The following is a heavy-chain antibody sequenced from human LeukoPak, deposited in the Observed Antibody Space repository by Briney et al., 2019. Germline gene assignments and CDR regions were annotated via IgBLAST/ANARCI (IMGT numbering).Heavy chain of an antibody. CDR1: GFTFSSYS. CDR2: ISSSSSYI. V-gene: IGHV3-21*01. Sequence: KSGGSLRLSCAASGFTFSSYSMNWVRQAPGKGLEWVSSISSSSSYIYYADSVKGRFTISRDNAKNSLYLQMNSLRAEDTAVYYCARDYGDYSDRGYYYYGMDVWGQGTTVTVSS. CDR3: ARDYGDYSDRGYYYYGMDV. D-gene: IGHD4-17*01. J-gene: IGHJ6*02.